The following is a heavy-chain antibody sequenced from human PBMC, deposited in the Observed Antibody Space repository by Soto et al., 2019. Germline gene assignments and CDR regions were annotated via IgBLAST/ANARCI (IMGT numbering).Heavy chain of an antibody. CDR2: IYYSGST. CDR3: ARGGGHGDYRGGCWFDP. Sequence: SETLSLTCTVSGGSISSGGYYWSWIRQHPGKGLEWIGYIYYSGSTYYNPSLKSRVTISVDTSKNQFSLKLSSVTAADTAVYYCARGGGHGDYRGGCWFDPWGQGTLGTVS. J-gene: IGHJ5*02. D-gene: IGHD4-17*01. CDR1: GGSISSGGYY. V-gene: IGHV4-31*02.